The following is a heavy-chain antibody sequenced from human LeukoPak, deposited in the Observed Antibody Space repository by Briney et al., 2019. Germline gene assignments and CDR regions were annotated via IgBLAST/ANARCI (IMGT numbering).Heavy chain of an antibody. D-gene: IGHD3-9*01. J-gene: IGHJ4*02. CDR2: IYSGGST. CDR3: ARDYAPYDILTGYLTVEYFDY. CDR1: GFTVSSNY. V-gene: IGHV3-66*01. Sequence: GGSLRLSCAASGFTVSSNYMSWVRQAPGKGLEWVSVIYSGGSTYYADSVKGRFTISRDNSKNTLYLQMNSLRAEDTAVYYCARDYAPYDILTGYLTVEYFDYWGQGTLVTVSS.